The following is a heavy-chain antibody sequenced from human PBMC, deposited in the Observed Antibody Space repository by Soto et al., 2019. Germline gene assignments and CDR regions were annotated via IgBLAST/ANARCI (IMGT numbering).Heavy chain of an antibody. D-gene: IGHD4-17*01. Sequence: QIQLVQSGSELKKPGASVKVSCKASGYTFTSYGISWVRQAPGQGLEWMGWISPFRGHTQYSQKAQGRVTLTTDTSSNTAYMEMTTLAVDDTAVYYCAMDYGDRPEYFQHWVQGTLVTVSS. V-gene: IGHV1-18*01. J-gene: IGHJ1*01. CDR3: AMDYGDRPEYFQH. CDR2: ISPFRGHT. CDR1: GYTFTSYG.